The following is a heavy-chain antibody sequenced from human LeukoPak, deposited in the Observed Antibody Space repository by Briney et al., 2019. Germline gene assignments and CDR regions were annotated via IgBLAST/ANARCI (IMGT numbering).Heavy chain of an antibody. D-gene: IGHD4-17*01. CDR1: GFTFSSYW. CDR2: INSDGSST. Sequence: GGSLRLSCAASGFTFSSYWMHWVRQAPGKGLVWVSRINSDGSSTSYADSVKGRFTISRDNAKNTLYLQMNSLRAEDTAVYYCAREGITTVTYPVDYWGQGTLVAVSS. CDR3: AREGITTVTYPVDY. J-gene: IGHJ4*02. V-gene: IGHV3-74*01.